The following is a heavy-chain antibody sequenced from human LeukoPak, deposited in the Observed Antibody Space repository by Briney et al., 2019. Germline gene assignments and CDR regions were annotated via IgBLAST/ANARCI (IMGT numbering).Heavy chain of an antibody. CDR3: ARDSDYDFWSGYSNWFDP. V-gene: IGHV6-1*01. CDR1: GDSVSSNSAA. CDR2: TYYRSKWYN. J-gene: IGHJ5*02. Sequence: SQTLSLTCAISGDSVSSNSAAWNWIRQSPSRGLEWLGSTYYRSKWYNDYAVSVKSRITINPDTSKNQFSLQLNSVTPEDTAVYYCARDSDYDFWSGYSNWFDPWGQGTLVTVSS. D-gene: IGHD3-3*01.